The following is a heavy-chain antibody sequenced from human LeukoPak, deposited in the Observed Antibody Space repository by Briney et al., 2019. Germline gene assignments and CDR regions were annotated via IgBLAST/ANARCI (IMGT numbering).Heavy chain of an antibody. J-gene: IGHJ4*02. D-gene: IGHD5-18*01. CDR1: SDPYNNYY. CDR3: AIQTAKNVDTARYYY. Sequence: SETLTLTCTISSDPYNNYYWSRLRRPPGKGLEGLGYIYYWVTMNYIPSLNRGVTISLDTSKHQYSLRLSSVNPADTAVYYCAIQTAKNVDTARYYYWGQGTLVAVSS. V-gene: IGHV4-59*08. CDR2: IYYWVTM.